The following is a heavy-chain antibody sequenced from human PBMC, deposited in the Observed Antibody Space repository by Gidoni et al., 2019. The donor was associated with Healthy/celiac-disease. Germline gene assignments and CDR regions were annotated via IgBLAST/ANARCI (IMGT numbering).Heavy chain of an antibody. D-gene: IGHD6-19*01. CDR2: ISYDGINK. Sequence: QVQLVESGGGVVQPGRSGRLSCAASGFTFSSYAMHWVRQAPGKGLEWVAVISYDGINKYYADSVKGRFTISRDNSKNTLYLQMNSLRAEDTAVYYCARAGSSGWYPGSYFDYWGQGTLVTVSS. J-gene: IGHJ4*02. V-gene: IGHV3-30*04. CDR1: GFTFSSYA. CDR3: ARAGSSGWYPGSYFDY.